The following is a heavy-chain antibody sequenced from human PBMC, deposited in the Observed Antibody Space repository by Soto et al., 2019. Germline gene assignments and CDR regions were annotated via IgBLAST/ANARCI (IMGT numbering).Heavy chain of an antibody. D-gene: IGHD3-9*01. CDR2: ISYDGNTL. J-gene: IGHJ4*02. CDR3: AKETNAYEINF. Sequence: QVQLVESGGGVVQPGRSLRLSCAASGFIFSGYAMHWVRQAPGKGLEWVAVISYDGNTLYYADSVKGRFTVSRDNSNNMLYVQMNNLRDEDTAMYYCAKETNAYEINFWGQGTLVTVSS. V-gene: IGHV3-30-3*01. CDR1: GFIFSGYA.